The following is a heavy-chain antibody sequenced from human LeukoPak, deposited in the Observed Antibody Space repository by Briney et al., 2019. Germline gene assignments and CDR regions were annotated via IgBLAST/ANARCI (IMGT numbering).Heavy chain of an antibody. D-gene: IGHD3-22*01. J-gene: IGHJ4*02. V-gene: IGHV4-34*01. CDR3: ASDSSGYYETGKIDY. CDR2: INHSGST. CDR1: GGSLSGYY. Sequence: PSETLSLTCAVYGGSLSGYYWSWIRQPPGKGLEWIGEINHSGSTNYNPSLKSRVTISVDTSKNQFSLKLSSVTAADTAVYYCASDSSGYYETGKIDYWGQGALVTVSS.